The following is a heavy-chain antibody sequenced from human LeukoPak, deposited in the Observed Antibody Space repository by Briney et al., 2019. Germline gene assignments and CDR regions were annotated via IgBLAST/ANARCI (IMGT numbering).Heavy chain of an antibody. CDR2: ISAYNGNT. CDR3: ASYGEPDYGDYPADY. V-gene: IGHV1-18*04. J-gene: IGHJ4*02. CDR1: GYTFTSYG. Sequence: ASVKVSCKASGYTFTSYGISWVRQAPGQGLEWMGWISAYNGNTNYAKKLQGRVTMTTDTSTSTAYMELRSLRADDTAVYYCASYGEPDYGDYPADYWGQGTLVTVSS. D-gene: IGHD4-17*01.